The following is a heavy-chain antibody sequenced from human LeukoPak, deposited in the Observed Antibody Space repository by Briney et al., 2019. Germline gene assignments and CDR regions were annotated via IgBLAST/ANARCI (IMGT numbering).Heavy chain of an antibody. Sequence: GGSLRLSCAASGFTFSSYAMSWVRQAPGKGLEWVSSISSSSYIYYADSVKGRFTISRDNAKNSLYLQMNSLRAEDTAVYYCAGDGGSYYFDYWGQGTLVTVSS. CDR1: GFTFSSYA. J-gene: IGHJ4*02. V-gene: IGHV3-21*01. CDR2: ISSSSYI. CDR3: AGDGGSYYFDY. D-gene: IGHD1-26*01.